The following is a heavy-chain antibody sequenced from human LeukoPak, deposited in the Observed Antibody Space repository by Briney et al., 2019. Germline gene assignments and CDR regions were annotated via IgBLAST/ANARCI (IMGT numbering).Heavy chain of an antibody. V-gene: IGHV1-18*01. CDR3: ARDQYGSGTFDY. D-gene: IGHD3-10*01. CDR2: ISTYNGNT. J-gene: IGHJ4*02. Sequence: ASVKVSCKASGYTFTSYGISWVRQAPGQGLEWLGWISTYNGNTNYAQKLQGRVTMTTDTSTSTAYMELRSLRSDDTAVYYCARDQYGSGTFDYWGQGTLVTVSS. CDR1: GYTFTSYG.